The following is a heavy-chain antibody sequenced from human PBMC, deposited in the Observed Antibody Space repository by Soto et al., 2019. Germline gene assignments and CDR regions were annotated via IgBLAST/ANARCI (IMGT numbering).Heavy chain of an antibody. D-gene: IGHD3-16*01. Sequence: EVQLVESGGGLFQPGGSLRLSCAASGFTFNKYWIHWGRQAPGTGLVWVSRIKYDATSTNYADSVKGRFSISRDNAQNTVHLQMSSLRGDDTAVYYCVRGALGSYYFDYWGQGTLVTVSS. CDR3: VRGALGSYYFDY. CDR2: IKYDATST. J-gene: IGHJ4*02. CDR1: GFTFNKYW. V-gene: IGHV3-74*01.